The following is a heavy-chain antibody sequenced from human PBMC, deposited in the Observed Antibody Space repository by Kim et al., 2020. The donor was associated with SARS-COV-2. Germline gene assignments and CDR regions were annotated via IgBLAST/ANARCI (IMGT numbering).Heavy chain of an antibody. CDR3: ARDRSVTSSMDV. J-gene: IGHJ6*03. Sequence: SVKVSCKASGGTFSGYAISWVRQAPGQGLEWMGGIIPIFGTANYAQKFQGRVTITADESTSTAYMELSSLRSEDTAVYYCARDRSVTSSMDVWGKGTTVTVSS. CDR1: GGTFSGYA. D-gene: IGHD3-3*01. CDR2: IIPIFGTA. V-gene: IGHV1-69*13.